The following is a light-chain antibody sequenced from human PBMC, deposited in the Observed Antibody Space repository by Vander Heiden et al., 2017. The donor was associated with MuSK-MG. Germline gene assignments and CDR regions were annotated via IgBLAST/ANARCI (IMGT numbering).Light chain of an antibody. CDR2: EVS. V-gene: IGLV2-14*01. CDR1: SSDVGGYTF. Sequence: HSALTQPASVSWSPGQSITISCTGTSSDVGGYTFVSWYQQYPGNAPKFRSYEVSNRPSGVSYRFAGSKSGTTASLTISGLQAEDEADYYCYSYTGSNTYVFGTGTKVTVL. J-gene: IGLJ1*01. CDR3: YSYTGSNTYV.